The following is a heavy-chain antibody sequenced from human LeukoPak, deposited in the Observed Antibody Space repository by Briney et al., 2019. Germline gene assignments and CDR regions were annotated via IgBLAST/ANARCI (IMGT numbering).Heavy chain of an antibody. Sequence: SETLSLTCAVYGGSFSGYYWSWIRQPPGKGLEWIGEINHSGSTNYNPSLKSRVTISVDTSKNQFSLKLSSVTAADTAVYYCARVDCSGGSCRTDYWGQGTLVTVSS. V-gene: IGHV4-34*01. D-gene: IGHD2-15*01. CDR3: ARVDCSGGSCRTDY. CDR2: INHSGST. CDR1: GGSFSGYY. J-gene: IGHJ4*02.